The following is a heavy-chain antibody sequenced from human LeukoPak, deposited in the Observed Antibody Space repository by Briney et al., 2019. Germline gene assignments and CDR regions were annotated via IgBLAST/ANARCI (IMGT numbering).Heavy chain of an antibody. CDR2: INHSGST. V-gene: IGHV4-34*01. D-gene: IGHD3-22*01. J-gene: IGHJ4*02. Sequence: SETLSLTCAVYGGSFSGYYWSWIRQPPGKGLEWIGEINHSGSTNYNPSLNSRVTISVDTSRNQFSLKLSSVTAADTAVYYCARVRNRYDSSGYYAFDYWGQGTLVTVSS. CDR1: GGSFSGYY. CDR3: ARVRNRYDSSGYYAFDY.